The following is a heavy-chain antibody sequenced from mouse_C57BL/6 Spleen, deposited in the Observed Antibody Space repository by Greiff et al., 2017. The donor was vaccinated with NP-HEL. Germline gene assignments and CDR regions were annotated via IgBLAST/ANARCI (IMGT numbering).Heavy chain of an antibody. J-gene: IGHJ3*01. Sequence: EVQLQESGPGLVKPSQSLSLTCSVTGYSITSGYYWNWIRQFPGNKLEWMGYISYDGSNNYNPSLKNRISITRDTSKNQFFLKLNSVTTEDTATYYCARDPPYYYGSSFAYWGQGTLVTVSA. D-gene: IGHD1-1*01. V-gene: IGHV3-6*01. CDR2: ISYDGSN. CDR1: GYSITSGYY. CDR3: ARDPPYYYGSSFAY.